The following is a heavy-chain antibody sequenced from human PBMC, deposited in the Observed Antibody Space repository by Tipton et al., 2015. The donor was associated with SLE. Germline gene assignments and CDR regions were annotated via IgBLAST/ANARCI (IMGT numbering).Heavy chain of an antibody. CDR1: GGSISSHY. Sequence: TLSLTCTVSGGSISSHYWSWIRQPPGKGLEWIGYIDYSGSTNYNPSLKSRVTISVDTSKNQFYLKLSSVTAADTAVYYCARATSIAAAGNFSYFYGMNVWGQGTTVTVSS. V-gene: IGHV4-59*11. CDR3: ARATSIAAAGNFSYFYGMNV. D-gene: IGHD6-13*01. J-gene: IGHJ6*02. CDR2: IDYSGST.